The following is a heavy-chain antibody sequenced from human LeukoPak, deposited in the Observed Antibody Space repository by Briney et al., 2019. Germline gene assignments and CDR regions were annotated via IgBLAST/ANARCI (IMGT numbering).Heavy chain of an antibody. Sequence: GASVKVSCKASGYNFTNYGFTWVRQAPGQGLEWMGWISAYNGNTNYAQKLQGRVTMTADTSTSTAYMELRSLRSDDTAVYYCARDRGSPSRYYGSGSYYNVGSWFDPWGQGTLVTVSS. J-gene: IGHJ5*02. D-gene: IGHD3-10*01. CDR2: ISAYNGNT. CDR3: ARDRGSPSRYYGSGSYYNVGSWFDP. V-gene: IGHV1-18*01. CDR1: GYNFTNYG.